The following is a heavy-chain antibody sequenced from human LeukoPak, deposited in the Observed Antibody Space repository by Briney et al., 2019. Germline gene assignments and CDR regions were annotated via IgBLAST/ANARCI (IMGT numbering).Heavy chain of an antibody. J-gene: IGHJ6*04. CDR2: IDPSDSYT. D-gene: IGHD3-10*01. Sequence: GESLKISCKGSGYSFTSYWISWVRQMPGKGLEWMGRIDPSDSYTNYSPSFQGHVTILADKSISTAYLQWSSLKASDTAMYYCARGIMVRGVTFYYYYGMDVWGKGTTVTVSS. V-gene: IGHV5-10-1*01. CDR3: ARGIMVRGVTFYYYYGMDV. CDR1: GYSFTSYW.